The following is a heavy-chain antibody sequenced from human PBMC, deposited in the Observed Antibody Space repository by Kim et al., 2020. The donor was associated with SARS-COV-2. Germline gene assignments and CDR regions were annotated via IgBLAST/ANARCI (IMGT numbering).Heavy chain of an antibody. V-gene: IGHV4-34*01. J-gene: IGHJ6*03. CDR2: INHSGST. CDR1: GGSFSGYY. D-gene: IGHD3-22*01. CDR3: ARDRGYYDSSGYRVLLSHSPWYYMDV. Sequence: SETLSLTCAVYGGSFSGYYWSWIRQPPGKGLEWIGEINHSGSTNYNPSLKSRVTISVDTSKNQFSLKLSSVTAADTAVYYCARDRGYYDSSGYRVLLSHSPWYYMDVWGKGTTVTVSS.